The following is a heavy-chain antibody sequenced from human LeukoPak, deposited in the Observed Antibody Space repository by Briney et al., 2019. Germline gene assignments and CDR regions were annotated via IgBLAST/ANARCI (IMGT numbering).Heavy chain of an antibody. D-gene: IGHD6-13*01. CDR2: ISYDGSNK. J-gene: IGHJ4*02. CDR1: GFTFSSYG. Sequence: GGSLRLSCAASGFTFSSYGMHWVRQAPGKGLEWGAVISYDGSNKYYADSVKGRFTISRDNSKNTLYLQMNSLRAEDTAVYYCAKPVYSSSWYDFDYWGQGTLVTVSS. V-gene: IGHV3-30*18. CDR3: AKPVYSSSWYDFDY.